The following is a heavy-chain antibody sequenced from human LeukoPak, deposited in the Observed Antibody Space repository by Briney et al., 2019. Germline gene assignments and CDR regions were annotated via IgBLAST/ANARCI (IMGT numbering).Heavy chain of an antibody. CDR2: IYYSGST. D-gene: IGHD3-22*01. J-gene: IGHJ4*02. CDR1: GGSISSYY. CDR3: ARGSGYYY. V-gene: IGHV4-30-4*01. Sequence: PSETLSLTCTVSGGSISSYYWSWIRQPPGKGLEWIGYIYYSGSTYYNPSLKSRVTISVDTSKNQFSLKLSSVTAADTAVYYCARGSGYYYWGQGTLVTVSS.